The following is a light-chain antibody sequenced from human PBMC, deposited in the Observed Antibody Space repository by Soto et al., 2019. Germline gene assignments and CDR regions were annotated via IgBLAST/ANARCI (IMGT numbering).Light chain of an antibody. Sequence: EIVMTLSPATLSVSPGERATLSCRASQSVSSNLAWYQQKPGQAPRLLIYGASTRATGIPARFSGSGSGTEFTLTIGSLQSEDFSVYYCQQYNNWPLTFGGGTKVDIK. CDR3: QQYNNWPLT. CDR2: GAS. V-gene: IGKV3-15*01. CDR1: QSVSSN. J-gene: IGKJ4*01.